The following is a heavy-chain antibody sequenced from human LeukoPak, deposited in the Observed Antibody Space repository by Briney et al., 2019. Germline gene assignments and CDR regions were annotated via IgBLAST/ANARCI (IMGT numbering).Heavy chain of an antibody. Sequence: PSETLSLTCTVSGGSISSNSYYWGWIRQPPGKGLEWIGSFYYSGTTHYHPSLKSRVTISADASKNQFSLKLSSVTAADTAVYYCARSNWGYYYFDNWGQGTLVTVSS. CDR3: ARSNWGYYYFDN. J-gene: IGHJ4*02. V-gene: IGHV4-39*01. CDR2: FYYSGTT. CDR1: GGSISSNSYY. D-gene: IGHD7-27*01.